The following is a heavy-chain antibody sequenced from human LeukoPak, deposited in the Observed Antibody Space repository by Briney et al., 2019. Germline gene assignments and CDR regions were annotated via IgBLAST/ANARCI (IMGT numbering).Heavy chain of an antibody. V-gene: IGHV3-66*02. Sequence: GGSLRLSCAASGFTVSSNYMSWVRQAPGKGLGWVSVIYSGGSTYYADSVKGRFTNSRDNSKNTLYLQMNSLRAEDTAVYYCAREDWGSGYFDYWGQGTLVTVSS. CDR2: IYSGGST. D-gene: IGHD7-27*01. CDR3: AREDWGSGYFDY. J-gene: IGHJ4*02. CDR1: GFTVSSNY.